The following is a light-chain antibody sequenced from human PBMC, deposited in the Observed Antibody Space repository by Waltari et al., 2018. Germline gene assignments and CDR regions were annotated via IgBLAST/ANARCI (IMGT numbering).Light chain of an antibody. Sequence: EIVLTQSPGTLSLSPGERATLSCRTSQSVGRTLAWYQQKPGQAPRLLTYGASIRATGIPDRFSGSGSGTDFSLTISRLEPEDFAVYYCQHYVRLPVTFGQGTKVEIK. CDR3: QHYVRLPVT. CDR1: QSVGRT. CDR2: GAS. V-gene: IGKV3-20*01. J-gene: IGKJ1*01.